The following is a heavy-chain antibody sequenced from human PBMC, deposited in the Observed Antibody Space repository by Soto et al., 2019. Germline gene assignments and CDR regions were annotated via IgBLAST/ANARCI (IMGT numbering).Heavy chain of an antibody. J-gene: IGHJ3*01. Sequence: EVQVLESGGGLVQPGGSLRLSCAASGFTFSTYGMSWVGQAPGKGLEWVSDLSGSGRSTYYTDSVKGRFTISRDNSKNALYLQMNSLRSDDSAVYYSRERPLAEGLRASRGGCDCWREWSMVYVSS. V-gene: IGHV3-23*01. CDR3: RERPLAEGLRASRGGCDC. CDR1: GFTFSTYG. CDR2: LSGSGRST. D-gene: IGHD2-21*01.